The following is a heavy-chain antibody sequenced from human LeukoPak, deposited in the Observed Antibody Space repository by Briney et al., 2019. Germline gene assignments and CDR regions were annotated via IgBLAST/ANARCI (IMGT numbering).Heavy chain of an antibody. Sequence: GASVKVSCKASGYTFTSYGISWVRQAPGQALEWMGWISAYNGNTNYAQKLQGRVTMTTDTSTSTAYMELRSLRSDDTAVYYCARDLESYSSSWYVDYWGQGTLVTVSS. V-gene: IGHV1-18*01. CDR1: GYTFTSYG. J-gene: IGHJ4*02. CDR2: ISAYNGNT. D-gene: IGHD6-13*01. CDR3: ARDLESYSSSWYVDY.